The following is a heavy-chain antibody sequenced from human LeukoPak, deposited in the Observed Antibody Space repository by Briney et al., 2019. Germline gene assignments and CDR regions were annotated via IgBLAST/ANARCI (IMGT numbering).Heavy chain of an antibody. J-gene: IGHJ4*02. Sequence: SETLSLTCTVSGGPMYSHYWSWIRQPAGKGLEWIGHMYTSGDSNYNPSLKSRVTLSLDTAKKQFSLKVNAVTVADTAVYYCATYDQRLAFDTWGQGILVTVSS. CDR1: GGPMYSHY. V-gene: IGHV4-4*07. CDR3: ATYDQRLAFDT. CDR2: MYTSGDS. D-gene: IGHD2-2*01.